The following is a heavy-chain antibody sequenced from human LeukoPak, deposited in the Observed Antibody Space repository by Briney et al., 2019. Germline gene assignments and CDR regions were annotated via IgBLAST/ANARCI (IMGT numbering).Heavy chain of an antibody. V-gene: IGHV4-39*01. J-gene: IGHJ4*02. CDR3: ARFHSGYDMGEY. Sequence: SETLSLTCTVSGGSISSSTYYWGWIRQPPGKGLEWVGSIYYSGSTYYNPSLKSRVTISVDTSNNQFSLKLSSVTAADTAVYYCARFHSGYDMGEYWGQGTLVTVSS. CDR1: GGSISSSTYY. D-gene: IGHD5-12*01. CDR2: IYYSGST.